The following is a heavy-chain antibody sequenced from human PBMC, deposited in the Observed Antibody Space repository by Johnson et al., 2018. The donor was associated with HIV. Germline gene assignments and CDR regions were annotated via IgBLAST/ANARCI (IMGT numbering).Heavy chain of an antibody. CDR1: GFTFSSYA. V-gene: IGHV3-64*01. D-gene: IGHD3-10*01. Sequence: VQLLESGGGLIQPGGSLRLSCAASGFTFSSYAMHWVRQAPGKGLEYVSAISSNGGSTYYANSVKGRFTISRDNSKNTLYLQMGSLRAEDTAVYYCASPKTPTRVVRGAFDIWGQGTMVTVSS. CDR3: ASPKTPTRVVRGAFDI. CDR2: ISSNGGST. J-gene: IGHJ3*02.